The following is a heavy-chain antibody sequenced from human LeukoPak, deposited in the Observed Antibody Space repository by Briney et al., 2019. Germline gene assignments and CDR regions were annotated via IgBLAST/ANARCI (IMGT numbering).Heavy chain of an antibody. CDR1: GYTFTSYD. J-gene: IGHJ4*02. V-gene: IGHV1-8*01. D-gene: IGHD5-24*01. CDR3: ARARRDGYNYRPYFDY. Sequence: ASVKGSCKASGYTFTSYDINWVRQATGQGLEWMGWMNPNSGNTGYAQKFQGRVTMTRNTSISTAYMELSSLRSEDTAVYYCARARRDGYNYRPYFDYWGQGTLVTVSS. CDR2: MNPNSGNT.